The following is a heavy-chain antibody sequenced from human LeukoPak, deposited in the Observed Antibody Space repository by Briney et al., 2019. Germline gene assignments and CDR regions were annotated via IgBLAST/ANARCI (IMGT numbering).Heavy chain of an antibody. V-gene: IGHV4-59*12. CDR1: GGSISSYY. Sequence: SETLSLTCTVSGGSISSYYWSWIRQPPGKGLEWIGYIYYSGSTNYNPSLKSRVTISVDTSKNQFSLKLSSVTAADTAVYYCASGAYYDFWSGYSDRSSGFDYWGQGTLVTVSS. J-gene: IGHJ4*02. CDR2: IYYSGST. CDR3: ASGAYYDFWSGYSDRSSGFDY. D-gene: IGHD3-3*01.